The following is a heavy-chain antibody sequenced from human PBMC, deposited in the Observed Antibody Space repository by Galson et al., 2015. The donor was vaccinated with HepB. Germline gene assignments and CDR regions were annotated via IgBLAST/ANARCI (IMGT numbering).Heavy chain of an antibody. D-gene: IGHD4/OR15-4a*01. Sequence: SVKVSCKASGYTFTTNGISWVRKAPGQGLEWMGWISANSDNTKYAQNLQGRVSLTRDTYTSTAYLELRSLRSDDTAAYYCARDRDYRFDYCGQGTLVTVSS. J-gene: IGHJ4*02. CDR3: ARDRDYRFDY. CDR1: GYTFTTNG. CDR2: ISANSDNT. V-gene: IGHV1-18*04.